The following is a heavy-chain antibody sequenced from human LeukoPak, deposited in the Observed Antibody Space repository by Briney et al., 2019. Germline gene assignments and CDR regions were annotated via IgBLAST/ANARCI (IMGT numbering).Heavy chain of an antibody. D-gene: IGHD6-19*01. Sequence: GGSLRLSCAASGFTFSSYALSWVRQAPGKGLEWVSAISGSGGSTYYADSVKGRFTISRDNAKNSLYLQMNSLRAEDTAVYYCAKDTAVAHFDYWGQGTLVTVSS. J-gene: IGHJ4*02. CDR1: GFTFSSYA. CDR3: AKDTAVAHFDY. V-gene: IGHV3-23*01. CDR2: ISGSGGST.